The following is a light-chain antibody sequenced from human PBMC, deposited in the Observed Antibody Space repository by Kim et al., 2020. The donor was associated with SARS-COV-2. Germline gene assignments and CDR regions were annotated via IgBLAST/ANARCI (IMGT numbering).Light chain of an antibody. V-gene: IGLV3-1*01. CDR3: QAWDSSTVV. CDR1: KWGDKY. J-gene: IGLJ2*01. CDR2: QDS. Sequence: SVSPGKTASITCAGDKWGDKYACWYQQKPGQSPLLVIYQDSKRPSGIPERFSGSNSGNTATLTISGTQAMDEADYYCQAWDSSTVVFGGGTQLTVL.